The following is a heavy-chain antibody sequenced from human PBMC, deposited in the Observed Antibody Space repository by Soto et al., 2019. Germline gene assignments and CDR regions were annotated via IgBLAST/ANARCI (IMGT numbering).Heavy chain of an antibody. CDR2: MSSSGRT. V-gene: IGHV4-61*01. Sequence: SETLSLTCTVSGGSVSSGNYNWNWIRQPPGKGLEWIGYMSSSGRTDYNPSLKSRVTISIDTSKNQFSLKLSSVTAADTAVYYCTRDRSVWGQGTLVTVSS. J-gene: IGHJ4*02. CDR1: GGSVSSGNYN. CDR3: TRDRSV. D-gene: IGHD3-10*01.